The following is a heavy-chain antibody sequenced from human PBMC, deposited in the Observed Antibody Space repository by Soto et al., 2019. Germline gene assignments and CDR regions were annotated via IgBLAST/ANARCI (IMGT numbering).Heavy chain of an antibody. CDR3: AQSKVGATSNYFDY. J-gene: IGHJ4*02. CDR2: INPNSGGT. V-gene: IGHV1-2*02. CDR1: GYTFTGYY. D-gene: IGHD1-26*01. Sequence: ASVKVSCKASGYTFTGYYMHWVRQAPGQGLEWMGWINPNSGGTNYAQKLQGRVTMTTDTSTSTAYMELRSLRSDDTAVYYCAQSKVGATSNYFDYWGQGTLVTVSS.